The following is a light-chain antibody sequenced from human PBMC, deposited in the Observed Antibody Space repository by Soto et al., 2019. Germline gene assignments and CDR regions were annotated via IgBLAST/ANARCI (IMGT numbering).Light chain of an antibody. CDR3: SSFTTSRLYV. V-gene: IGLV2-14*01. J-gene: IGLJ1*01. CDR1: GNDIGAYDY. CDR2: GVR. Sequence: SALTQPTSVSGSPGQSIAIPCTGNGNDIGAYDYVSWYQQHPGKAPRLLIHGVRNRPPGISSRFSGFKSGLTASLTISGLQAEDEADYYCSSFTTSRLYVFGPGTKVTV.